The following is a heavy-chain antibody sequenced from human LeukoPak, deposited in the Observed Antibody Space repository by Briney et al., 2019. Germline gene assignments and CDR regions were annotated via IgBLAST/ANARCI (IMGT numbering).Heavy chain of an antibody. J-gene: IGHJ6*02. V-gene: IGHV3-48*03. Sequence: GGSLRLSCVGSGFTSRTSEMNWVRQAPGEGLEWVSYISTSGSIIHYADSVKGRFTISRDNAKNSLYLQMNSLRAEDTAVYYCARGGDSYYGMDVWGQGTTVTVSS. CDR1: GFTSRTSE. D-gene: IGHD3-10*01. CDR2: ISTSGSII. CDR3: ARGGDSYYGMDV.